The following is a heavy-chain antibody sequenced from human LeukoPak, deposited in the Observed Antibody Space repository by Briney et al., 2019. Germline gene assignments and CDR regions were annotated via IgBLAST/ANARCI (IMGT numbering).Heavy chain of an antibody. V-gene: IGHV3-74*01. CDR1: GFTFSTYW. CDR2: INTDGSTT. J-gene: IGHJ4*02. CDR3: ARASEQVPPGGY. Sequence: HAGGSLRLSCAASGFTFSTYWMHWVRQAPGKGLVWVSRINTDGSTTSHADSVKGRFTISRDNAKNTLFLQMNSLRAEDTAVYYCARASEQVPPGGYWGQGTLVTVSS. D-gene: IGHD6-13*01.